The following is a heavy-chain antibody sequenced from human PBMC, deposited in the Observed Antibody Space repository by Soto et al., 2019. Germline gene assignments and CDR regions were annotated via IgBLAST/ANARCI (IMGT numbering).Heavy chain of an antibody. Sequence: QVQLVQSGAEVKKPGSSVKVSCKASGGTFSTYTISWVRQAPGQGLEWMGRIIPILNTVNYAQKFQGRVTITADKSTRPAYMELISLRSEDTAVYYCARGSRYYDSNGYYNYFDYWGQGTLVTVSS. CDR3: ARGSRYYDSNGYYNYFDY. CDR1: GGTFSTYT. J-gene: IGHJ4*02. CDR2: IIPILNTV. D-gene: IGHD3-22*01. V-gene: IGHV1-69*08.